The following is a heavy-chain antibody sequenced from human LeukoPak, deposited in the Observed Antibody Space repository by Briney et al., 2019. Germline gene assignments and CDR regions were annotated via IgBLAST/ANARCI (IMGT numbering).Heavy chain of an antibody. D-gene: IGHD3-22*01. CDR1: GGTFSSYA. Sequence: SVKVSCKASGGTFSSYAISWVRQAPGQGLEWMGRIIPILGTANYAQKFQGRVTITTDESTSTAYMELSSLRSEDTAVYYCARSIRSGYYLDYWGQGTLVTVSS. J-gene: IGHJ4*02. V-gene: IGHV1-69*05. CDR3: ARSIRSGYYLDY. CDR2: IIPILGTA.